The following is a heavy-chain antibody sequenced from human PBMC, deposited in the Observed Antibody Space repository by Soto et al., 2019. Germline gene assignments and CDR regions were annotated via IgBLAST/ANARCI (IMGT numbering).Heavy chain of an antibody. Sequence: QVQLVESGGGLVKPGGSLRLSCAASGFTFSDYYMSWIRQAPGKGLEWVSYISSSGGTIYYADSVKGRFTISRDNAKNSLYLQMNGLRAEDTVVYYCARDRVPAAIPPLYYYYGMDVWGQGTTVTVSS. CDR3: ARDRVPAAIPPLYYYYGMDV. CDR1: GFTFSDYY. CDR2: ISSSGGTI. D-gene: IGHD2-2*01. V-gene: IGHV3-11*01. J-gene: IGHJ6*02.